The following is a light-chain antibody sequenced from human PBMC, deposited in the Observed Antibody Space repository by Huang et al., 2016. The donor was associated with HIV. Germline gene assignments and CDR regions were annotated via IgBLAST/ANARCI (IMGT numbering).Light chain of an antibody. Sequence: DIVMTQSPDSLAVSLGERATINCRSSQSVLDSLNNKNYLAWYKQRPGQPPKLLIYWASNRDSGVPDRFVGTGSGTDFTLTISSLQAEDVAVYFCQQYYDTPLTFGPGTKVDIK. CDR3: QQYYDTPLT. CDR1: QSVLDSLNNKNY. CDR2: WAS. V-gene: IGKV4-1*01. J-gene: IGKJ3*01.